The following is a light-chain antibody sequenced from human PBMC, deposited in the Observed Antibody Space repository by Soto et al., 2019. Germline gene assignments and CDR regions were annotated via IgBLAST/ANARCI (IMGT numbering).Light chain of an antibody. CDR3: QQSFTTPPT. V-gene: IGKV1-39*01. CDR1: QSISTY. CDR2: AAS. J-gene: IGKJ2*01. Sequence: DIQMTQSPSSLSASVRDRVTITCRASQSISTYLNSYQQKPGKAPKLLIYAASTLHSGVPSRFSGSGSGTDFTLTISSLQPEDFATYYCQQSFTTPPTFGQGTRLEIK.